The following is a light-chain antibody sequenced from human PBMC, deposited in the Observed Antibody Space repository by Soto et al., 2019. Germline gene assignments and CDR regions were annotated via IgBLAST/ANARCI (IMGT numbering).Light chain of an antibody. CDR3: MQGTHWPPT. J-gene: IGKJ1*01. CDR1: QSLVYSNGKTY. V-gene: IGKV2-30*01. Sequence: DVVMTQSPLSLPVTLGQPASISCRSSQSLVYSNGKTYLHWFLQRPGQSPRRLIYKVFNRDSGVPDRFSGSGSDTDFTLKISRVEAEDVGVYYCMQGTHWPPTFGQGTKVEIK. CDR2: KVF.